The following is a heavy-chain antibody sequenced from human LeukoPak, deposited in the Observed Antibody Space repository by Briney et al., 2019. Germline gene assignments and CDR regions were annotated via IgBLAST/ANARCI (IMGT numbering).Heavy chain of an antibody. Sequence: SETLSLTCTVSGGSISSSSYYWGWIRQPPGKGLEWIGSIYYSGSTYYNPSLKSRVTISVDTSKNQFSLKLSSVTAADTAVYYCARHYYDSGAYINAFDIWGQGTMLTVSS. CDR3: ARHYYDSGAYINAFDI. V-gene: IGHV4-39*01. D-gene: IGHD3-22*01. CDR1: GGSISSSSYY. J-gene: IGHJ3*02. CDR2: IYYSGST.